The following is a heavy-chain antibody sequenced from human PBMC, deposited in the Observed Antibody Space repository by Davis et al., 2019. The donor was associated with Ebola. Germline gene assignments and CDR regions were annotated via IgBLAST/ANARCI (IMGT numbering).Heavy chain of an antibody. CDR2: ISWNSGSM. J-gene: IGHJ6*02. CDR3: ARGGYGVYYYYYGMDV. D-gene: IGHD5-12*01. Sequence: SLKISCAASGFTFDDYAMHWVRQAPGKGLEWVSGISWNSGSMGYADSVKGRFTISRDNAKNSLYLQMNSLRAEDTAVYYCARGGYGVYYYYYGMDVWGQGTTVTVSS. V-gene: IGHV3-9*01. CDR1: GFTFDDYA.